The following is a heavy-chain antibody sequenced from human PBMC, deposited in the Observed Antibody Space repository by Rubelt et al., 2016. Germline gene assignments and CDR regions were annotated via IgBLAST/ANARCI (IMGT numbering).Heavy chain of an antibody. CDR1: GGSFSSYY. CDR2: INQFGSN. CDR3: ARGHASSVTYPG. Sequence: QVQLQQWGAGLLKPSENLSLTCAVYGGSFSSYYWNWSRQPPGKGLEWIGEINQFGSNNYNPSLKRRVIISLHTSKRQCSLNLSSVTAADTAVYYCARGHASSVTYPGWGQGTLVTVSS. V-gene: IGHV4-34*01. J-gene: IGHJ4*02. D-gene: IGHD6-19*01.